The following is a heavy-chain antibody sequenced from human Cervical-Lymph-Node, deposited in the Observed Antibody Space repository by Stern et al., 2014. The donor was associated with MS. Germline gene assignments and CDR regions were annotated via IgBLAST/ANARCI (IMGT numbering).Heavy chain of an antibody. CDR3: ARTDILLIDH. CDR2: IYYSGNT. D-gene: IGHD3-10*01. Sequence: VHLVESGPGLVKPSQTLSLTCNVSGASIRSDDYYWTWIRQPPGKGLEWIGYIYYSGNTYYSPSLRSRVTISVDTSKNQFSLKLSSVTAADTAVYYCARTDILLIDHWGQGTLVTVSS. J-gene: IGHJ5*02. CDR1: GASIRSDDYY. V-gene: IGHV4-30-4*01.